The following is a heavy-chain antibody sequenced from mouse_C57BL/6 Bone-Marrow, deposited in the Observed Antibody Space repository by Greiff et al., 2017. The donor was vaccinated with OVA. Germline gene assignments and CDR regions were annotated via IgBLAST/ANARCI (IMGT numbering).Heavy chain of an antibody. V-gene: IGHV5-6*01. CDR2: ISSGGSYT. D-gene: IGHD2-1*01. J-gene: IGHJ4*01. Sequence: EVQVVESGGDLVKPGGSLKLSCAASGFTFSSYGMSWVRQTPDKRLEWVATISSGGSYTYYPDSVKGRFTISSDNAKNTLYLQMSSLKSEDTAMYYCARRGDYGKRGYAMDYWGQGTSVTVSS. CDR1: GFTFSSYG. CDR3: ARRGDYGKRGYAMDY.